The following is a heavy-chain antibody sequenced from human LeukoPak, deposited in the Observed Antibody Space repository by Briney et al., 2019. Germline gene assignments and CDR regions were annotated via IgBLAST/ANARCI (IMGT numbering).Heavy chain of an antibody. CDR3: ASTGIAAAGTVYYYYYMDV. Sequence: ASVKVSCKASGYTFTSYGISWVRQAPGQGLEWMGWISAYNGNTNNAQKLQGRVTMTTDTSTSTAYMELRSLRSDDTAVYYCASTGIAAAGTVYYYYYMDVWGKGTTVTVSS. D-gene: IGHD6-13*01. CDR1: GYTFTSYG. V-gene: IGHV1-18*01. J-gene: IGHJ6*03. CDR2: ISAYNGNT.